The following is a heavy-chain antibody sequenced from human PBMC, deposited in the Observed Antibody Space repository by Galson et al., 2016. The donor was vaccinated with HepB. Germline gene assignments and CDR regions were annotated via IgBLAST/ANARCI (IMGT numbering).Heavy chain of an antibody. CDR3: ARHPNTPNYFESSGYALVAFDF. CDR1: GYIFSDYW. Sequence: QSGAEVKKSGESLKISCKASGYIFSDYWIGWVRQMPGKGLELMGIIYPGDSDTRYTPSFQGQVTISADRSISSAYLQWSSLKASDTAMYYCARHPNTPNYFESSGYALVAFDFWGQGTMVTVSS. V-gene: IGHV5-51*01. CDR2: IYPGDSDT. J-gene: IGHJ3*01. D-gene: IGHD3-22*01.